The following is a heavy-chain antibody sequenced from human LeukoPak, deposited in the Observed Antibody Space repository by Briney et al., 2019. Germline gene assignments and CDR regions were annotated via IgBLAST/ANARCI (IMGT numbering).Heavy chain of an antibody. CDR3: ASKAAAGTPRVFDY. J-gene: IGHJ4*02. CDR2: IYYSGST. CDR1: GGSISSSSYY. V-gene: IGHV4-39*01. D-gene: IGHD6-13*01. Sequence: SETLSLTCTVSGGSISSSSYYWGWIRQPPGKGLEGIGSIYYSGSTYYNPSLKSRVTISVDTSKNQFSLKLSSVTAADTAVYYCASKAAAGTPRVFDYWGQGTLVTVSS.